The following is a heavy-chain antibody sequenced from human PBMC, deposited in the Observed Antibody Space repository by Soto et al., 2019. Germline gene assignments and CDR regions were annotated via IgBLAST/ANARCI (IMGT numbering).Heavy chain of an antibody. V-gene: IGHV3-23*01. J-gene: IGHJ4*02. CDR1: GFTFTTYA. CDR2: IGGSGSST. Sequence: PGGSLRLSCAASGFTFTTYAMSWVRQAPGKGLEWVSSIGGSGSSTYYADSVKGRFTISRDNSKNTLYLQMNSLRAEDTAVYYCAKGSAMVDYWGQGTVVTVSS. CDR3: AKGSAMVDY. D-gene: IGHD5-18*01.